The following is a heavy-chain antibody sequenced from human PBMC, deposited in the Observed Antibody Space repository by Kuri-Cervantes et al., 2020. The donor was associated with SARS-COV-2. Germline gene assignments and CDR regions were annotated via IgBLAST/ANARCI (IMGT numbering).Heavy chain of an antibody. J-gene: IGHJ6*02. Sequence: ASVKVSCKASGGTFSTHAINWVRQAPGQGLEWMGGFDPEDGETIYAQKFQGRVTMTEDTSTDTAYMELSSLRSEDTAVYYCATGFYRAMVPEEDYYYGTDVWGQGTTVTVSS. CDR2: FDPEDGET. D-gene: IGHD5-18*01. CDR3: ATGFYRAMVPEEDYYYGTDV. V-gene: IGHV1-24*01. CDR1: GGTFSTHA.